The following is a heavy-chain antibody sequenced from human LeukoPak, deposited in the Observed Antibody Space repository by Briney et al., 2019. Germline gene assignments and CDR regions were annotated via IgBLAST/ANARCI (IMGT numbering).Heavy chain of an antibody. Sequence: PSETLSLTCAVYGGSFSGYYWSWIRQPPGKGLEWIGEINHCGSTNYNPSLKSRVTISVDTSKNQFSLKLSSVTAADTAVYYCARGLRGYKWPERSEMYYFDYWGQGTLVTVSS. V-gene: IGHV4-34*01. CDR3: ARGLRGYKWPERSEMYYFDY. CDR1: GGSFSGYY. D-gene: IGHD1-1*01. CDR2: INHCGST. J-gene: IGHJ4*02.